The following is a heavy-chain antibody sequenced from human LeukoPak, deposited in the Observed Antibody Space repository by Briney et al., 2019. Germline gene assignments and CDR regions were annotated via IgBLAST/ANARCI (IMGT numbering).Heavy chain of an antibody. D-gene: IGHD1-7*01. V-gene: IGHV3-43*02. Sequence: GGSLRLSCAASGFTFDDYAMHWVRHAPGKGLEWVSLISGDGDSTYYADSVKGRFTISRDNSKNSLYLQMNSLRTEDTALYYCAKVVTGTTDYFDYWGQGTLVTVSS. CDR2: ISGDGDST. CDR3: AKVVTGTTDYFDY. CDR1: GFTFDDYA. J-gene: IGHJ4*02.